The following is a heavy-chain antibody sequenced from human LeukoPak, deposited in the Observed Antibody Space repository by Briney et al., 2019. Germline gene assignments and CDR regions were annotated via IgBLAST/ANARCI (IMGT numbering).Heavy chain of an antibody. J-gene: IGHJ4*02. CDR3: AKKSCSSAGCYFDY. Sequence: ASVKVSCKASGYTFTKYGMNWVRQAPGQGLEWMGWININTGNPTYAQDFTGRFVFSLDTSVSTAYLQISSLKAEDTAVYYCAKKSCSSAGCYFDYWGQGTLVTVSS. CDR2: ININTGNP. V-gene: IGHV7-4-1*02. CDR1: GYTFTKYG. D-gene: IGHD2-2*01.